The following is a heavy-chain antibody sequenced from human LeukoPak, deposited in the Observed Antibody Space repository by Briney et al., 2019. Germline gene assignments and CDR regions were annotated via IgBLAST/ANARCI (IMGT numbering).Heavy chain of an antibody. CDR2: INAGNGNT. V-gene: IGHV1-3*01. Sequence: VASVKVSCKASGYTFTSYAMHWVRQAPGQRLEWMGWINAGNGNTKYSQKFQGRVTITRDTSASTAYMELSSLRSEDTAVYYCARARYSTKGNWFDPWGQGTLVTVSS. CDR1: GYTFTSYA. CDR3: ARARYSTKGNWFDP. D-gene: IGHD6-13*01. J-gene: IGHJ5*02.